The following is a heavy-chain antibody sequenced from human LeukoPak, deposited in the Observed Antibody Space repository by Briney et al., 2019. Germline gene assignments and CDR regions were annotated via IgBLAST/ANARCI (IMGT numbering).Heavy chain of an antibody. Sequence: ASVSVSCKASGYTFNSYGISWVRQAPGQGLEWMGWISLLNGNTNYAQKVQGRVTMPTDTPTSTVYMELRSLRSDDTAVYYCARDLDIVVVAAALRHYGLDVWGQGTTVTVSS. J-gene: IGHJ6*02. V-gene: IGHV1-18*01. CDR3: ARDLDIVVVAAALRHYGLDV. D-gene: IGHD2-15*01. CDR1: GYTFNSYG. CDR2: ISLLNGNT.